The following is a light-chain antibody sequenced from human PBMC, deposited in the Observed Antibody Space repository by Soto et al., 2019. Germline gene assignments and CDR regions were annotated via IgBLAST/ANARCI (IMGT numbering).Light chain of an antibody. Sequence: DIKMTQSPSTLSASVGDRVTITCRASQTISPWLAWYQQKPGKAPRVLIYKTSNLVNGVPPRFSGSGSGTDFSLTISILQPDDFATYYCQQYRTYFRTFGQGTKVEI. CDR2: KTS. CDR3: QQYRTYFRT. CDR1: QTISPW. J-gene: IGKJ1*01. V-gene: IGKV1-5*03.